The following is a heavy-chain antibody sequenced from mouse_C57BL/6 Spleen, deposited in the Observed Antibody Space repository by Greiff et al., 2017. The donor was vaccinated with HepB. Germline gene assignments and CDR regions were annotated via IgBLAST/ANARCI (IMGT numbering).Heavy chain of an antibody. V-gene: IGHV1-82*01. CDR2: IYPGDGDT. CDR3: ANSNYVSYAMDY. J-gene: IGHJ4*01. D-gene: IGHD2-5*01. CDR1: GYAFSSSW. Sequence: QVQLKESGPELVKPGASVKISCKASGYAFSSSWMNWVKQRPGKGLEWIGRIYPGDGDTNYNGKFKGKATLTADKSSSTAYMQLSSLTSEDSAVYFCANSNYVSYAMDYWGQGTSVTVSS.